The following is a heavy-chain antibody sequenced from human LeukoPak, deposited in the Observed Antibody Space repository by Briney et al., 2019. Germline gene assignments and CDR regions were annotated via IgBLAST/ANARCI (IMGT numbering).Heavy chain of an antibody. CDR2: ISYDGSNK. D-gene: IGHD3-22*01. CDR1: GLTFTTSW. CDR3: AREWYYYDSSGYRFWFDP. J-gene: IGHJ5*02. Sequence: GGSLRLSCEASGLTFTTSWMHWVRQAPGKGLEWVAVISYDGSNKYYADSVKGRFTISRDNSKNTLYLQMNSLRAEDTAVYYCAREWYYYDSSGYRFWFDPWGQGTLVTVSS. V-gene: IGHV3-30-3*01.